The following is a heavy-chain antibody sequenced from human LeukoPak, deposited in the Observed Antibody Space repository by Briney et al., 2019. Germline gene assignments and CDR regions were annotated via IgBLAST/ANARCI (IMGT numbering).Heavy chain of an antibody. CDR3: ARSQTYYYDSSRFSY. Sequence: GASVTVSCKASGGTFSSYAISWVRQAPGQGLEWMGGIIPIFGTANYAQKFQGRVTITTDESTSTAYMELSSLRSEDTAVYYCARSQTYYYDSSRFSYWGQGTLVTVSS. CDR2: IIPIFGTA. V-gene: IGHV1-69*05. CDR1: GGTFSSYA. D-gene: IGHD3-22*01. J-gene: IGHJ4*02.